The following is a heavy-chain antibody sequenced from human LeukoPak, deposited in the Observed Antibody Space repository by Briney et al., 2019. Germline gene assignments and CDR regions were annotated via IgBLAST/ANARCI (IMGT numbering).Heavy chain of an antibody. V-gene: IGHV3-23*01. CDR2: ISGSGGST. CDR3: AKDQDSSGYYYSSYFDY. Sequence: GGSLRLSCAASGFTFSSYAMSWVRQALGKGREWVSAISGSGGSTYYADSVKGRFTISRDNSKNTLYLQMNSLRAEDTAVYYCAKDQDSSGYYYSSYFDYWGQGTLVTVSS. J-gene: IGHJ4*02. CDR1: GFTFSSYA. D-gene: IGHD3-22*01.